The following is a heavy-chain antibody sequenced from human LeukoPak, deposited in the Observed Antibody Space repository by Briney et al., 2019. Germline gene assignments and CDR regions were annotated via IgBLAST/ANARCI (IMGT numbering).Heavy chain of an antibody. D-gene: IGHD3-16*02. CDR3: ARETRGTSLTGLSHFDY. CDR2: INPSGGST. CDR1: GYTFTSYY. V-gene: IGHV1-46*01. Sequence: ASVKVSCKASGYTFTSYYTHWVRQAPGQGLEWMGIINPSGGSTSYAQKFQGRVTMTRDMSTSTVYMELSSLRSEDTAVYYCARETRGTSLTGLSHFDYWGQGTLVIVSS. J-gene: IGHJ4*02.